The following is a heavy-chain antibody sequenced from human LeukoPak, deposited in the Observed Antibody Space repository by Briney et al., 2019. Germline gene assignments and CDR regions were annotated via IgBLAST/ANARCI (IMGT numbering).Heavy chain of an antibody. J-gene: IGHJ4*02. V-gene: IGHV3-23*01. CDR2: ISGSGDST. CDR3: AKVLLWFGEYDN. Sequence: GGSLRLSCAASGFTFSSYAMGWVRQAPGKGLEWVSAISGSGDSTYYADSVKGRFTISRDNSKNTLYLQMNSLRAEDTAVYYCAKVLLWFGEYDNWGQGTLVTVSS. D-gene: IGHD3-10*01. CDR1: GFTFSSYA.